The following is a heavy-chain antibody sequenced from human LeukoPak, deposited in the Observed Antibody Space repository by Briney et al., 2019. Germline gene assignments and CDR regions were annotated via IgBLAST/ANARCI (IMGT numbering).Heavy chain of an antibody. CDR2: IYYSGST. J-gene: IGHJ6*02. CDR3: ARAMTKAYYYGMDV. D-gene: IGHD3-22*01. Sequence: SETLSLTCTVSGGSISSYYWSWIRQPPGKGLEWIGYIYYSGSTNYNPSLTSRVTISVDTSKNQFSLKLSSVTAADTAVYYCARAMTKAYYYGMDVWGQGTTVTVSS. V-gene: IGHV4-59*01. CDR1: GGSISSYY.